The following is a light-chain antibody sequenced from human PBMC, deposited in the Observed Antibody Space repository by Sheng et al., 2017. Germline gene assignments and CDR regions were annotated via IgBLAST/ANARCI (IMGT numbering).Light chain of an antibody. Sequence: DIQMTQSPSTLSASVGDRVTITCRASQSIVNYLAWYQQKPGNAPKLLIYKASTLESGVPSRFSGSGSGREFTLTISSLQPDDFATYYCQHYNSYPWTFGQGTKVEIK. CDR1: QSIVNY. CDR3: QHYNSYPWT. V-gene: IGKV1-5*03. J-gene: IGKJ1*01. CDR2: KAS.